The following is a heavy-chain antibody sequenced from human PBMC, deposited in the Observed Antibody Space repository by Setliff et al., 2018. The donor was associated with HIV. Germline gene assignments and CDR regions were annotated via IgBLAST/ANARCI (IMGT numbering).Heavy chain of an antibody. CDR3: ARGRNHDSSGYIGNWFDP. D-gene: IGHD3-22*01. V-gene: IGHV1-8*02. CDR2: MNPKSGNT. CDR1: GYTSTTND. J-gene: IGHJ5*02. Sequence: ASVKVSCKASGYTSTTNDINWVRQATGQGLEWMGWMNPKSGNTGYAQKFQGRVTMTRDTSIGTAYMELSSLRSDDTAVYYCARGRNHDSSGYIGNWFDPWGQGTVVTVSS.